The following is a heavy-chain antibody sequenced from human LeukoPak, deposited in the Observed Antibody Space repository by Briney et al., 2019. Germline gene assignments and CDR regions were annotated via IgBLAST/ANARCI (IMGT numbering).Heavy chain of an antibody. CDR2: IRGGGGSE. V-gene: IGHV3-23*01. D-gene: IGHD4-17*01. CDR3: GRDPNGDYIGAFDM. Sequence: PGGSLRLSCTASGFTFSADAMMWVRQAPGKGPEWVSAIRGGGGSEFYADPVKGRFTISRDNSKNTLFLQMNNLRPEDTAVYYCGRDPNGDYIGAFDMWGPGTMVTVSS. CDR1: GFTFSADA. J-gene: IGHJ3*02.